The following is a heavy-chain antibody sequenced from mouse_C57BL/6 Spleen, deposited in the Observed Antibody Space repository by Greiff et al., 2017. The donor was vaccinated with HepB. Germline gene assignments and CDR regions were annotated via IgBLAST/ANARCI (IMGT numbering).Heavy chain of an antibody. J-gene: IGHJ3*01. Sequence: VQLQQSGTELVKPGASVKLSCKASGYTFTSYWMHWVKQRPGQGLEWIGNINPSNGGTNYNEKFKSKATMTVDKSSRTAYMQLSSLTSEDYAVYFCARGTDTYASVWCAYWGQGTLVTVSA. V-gene: IGHV1-53*01. CDR1: GYTFTSYW. D-gene: IGHD3-3*01. CDR2: INPSNGGT. CDR3: ARGTDTYASVWCAY.